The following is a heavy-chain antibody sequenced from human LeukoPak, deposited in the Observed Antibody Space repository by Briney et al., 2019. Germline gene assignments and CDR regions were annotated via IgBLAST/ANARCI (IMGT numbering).Heavy chain of an antibody. CDR2: INPSGGST. V-gene: IGHV1-46*01. Sequence: ASVKVSCKASGYTFTSYYMHWVRQAPGQGLEWMGIINPSGGSTSYAQKFQGSVTMTRDMSTSTVYMELSSLRSEDTAVYYCARDESGYSAFDIWGQGTMVTVSS. CDR3: ARDESGYSAFDI. J-gene: IGHJ3*02. D-gene: IGHD3-9*01. CDR1: GYTFTSYY.